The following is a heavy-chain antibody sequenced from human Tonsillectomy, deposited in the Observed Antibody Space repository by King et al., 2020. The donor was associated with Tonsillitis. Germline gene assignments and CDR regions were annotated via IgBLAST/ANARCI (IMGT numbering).Heavy chain of an antibody. Sequence: EQLVQSGAEVKKPGASVKVSCKAAGYTFTDSYMHWMRQAPGQGLEWMGWINPNNGATNYAPKFQGRITITGDTPISTAYMELSSLRADDTALYYCAREGERDLLPDYWGQGTLVTVSS. CDR3: AREGERDLLPDY. D-gene: IGHD3-16*01. CDR1: GYTFTDSY. J-gene: IGHJ4*01. V-gene: IGHV1-2*02. CDR2: INPNNGAT.